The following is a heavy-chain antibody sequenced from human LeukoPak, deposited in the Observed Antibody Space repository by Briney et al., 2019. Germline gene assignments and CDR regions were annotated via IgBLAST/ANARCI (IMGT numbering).Heavy chain of an antibody. CDR2: LSVSGGST. D-gene: IGHD5-18*01. Sequence: GGSLRLSCAASGFTFSSYAVSWVRQAPGKGLEWVSTLSVSGGSTYYAVTVKGRVTTSRDNSKNTLYLQMNSLRAEDTAVYYCAKGIHFGYSYRYSFDYWGQGTLVTVSS. CDR3: AKGIHFGYSYRYSFDY. CDR1: GFTFSSYA. V-gene: IGHV3-23*01. J-gene: IGHJ4*02.